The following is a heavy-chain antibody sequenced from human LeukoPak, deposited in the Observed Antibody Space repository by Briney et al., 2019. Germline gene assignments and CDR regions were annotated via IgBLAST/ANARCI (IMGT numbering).Heavy chain of an antibody. CDR2: IGPSDSYT. J-gene: IGHJ4*02. CDR3: ARLGNSGYYFDY. D-gene: IGHD3-22*01. V-gene: IGHV5-10-1*01. CDR1: GYSFTNYW. Sequence: GESLKISCKGSGYSFTNYWITWVRQMPGKGLEWMGRIGPSDSYTNYSPSFQGHVTIPVDKSITTAYLQWSSLKASDTAIYYCARLGNSGYYFDYWGQGTLVTVSS.